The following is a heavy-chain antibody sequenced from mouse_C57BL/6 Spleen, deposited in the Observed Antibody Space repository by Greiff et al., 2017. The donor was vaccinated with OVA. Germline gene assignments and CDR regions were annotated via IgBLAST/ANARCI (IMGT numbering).Heavy chain of an antibody. CDR2: ISSGGDYI. CDR3: TRVGYDYDWFAY. Sequence: EVKLVESGEGLVKPGGSLKLSCAASGFTFSSYAMSWVRQTPEKRLEWVAYISSGGDYIYYADTVKGRFTISRDNARNTLYLQMSSLKSGDTAMYYCTRVGYDYDWFAYWGQGTLVTVSA. D-gene: IGHD2-4*01. J-gene: IGHJ3*01. CDR1: GFTFSSYA. V-gene: IGHV5-9-1*02.